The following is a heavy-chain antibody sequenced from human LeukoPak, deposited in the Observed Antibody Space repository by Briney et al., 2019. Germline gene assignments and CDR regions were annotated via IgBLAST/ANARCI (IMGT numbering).Heavy chain of an antibody. V-gene: IGHV4-59*01. D-gene: IGHD3-9*01. J-gene: IGHJ2*01. Sequence: SETLSLTCTVYGVSFSSYDWSWVRQPPGKGLEWIGYINYRGSTDYNPYLMSRVTFSVETSKNRFSLKLSSVTAADTAVYYGGRRPYYDTLTSYNYWCFDLWGRGTLVTVSS. CDR1: GVSFSSYD. CDR3: GRRPYYDTLTSYNYWCFDL. CDR2: INYRGST.